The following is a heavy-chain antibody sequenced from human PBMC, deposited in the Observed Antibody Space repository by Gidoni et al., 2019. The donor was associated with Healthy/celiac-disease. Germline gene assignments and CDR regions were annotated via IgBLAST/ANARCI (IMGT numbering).Heavy chain of an antibody. CDR1: GDSVSSNSAA. J-gene: IGHJ3*02. D-gene: IGHD6-6*01. CDR2: TYYRSKWYN. Sequence: QVQLQQSGPGLVKPSQTLSLTCAISGDSVSSNSAAWNWIRQSPSRGLEWLGRTYYRSKWYNDYAVSVKSRITINPDTSKNQFSLQLNSVTPEDTAVYYCARVLREIAARPSDAFDIWGQGTMVTVSS. V-gene: IGHV6-1*01. CDR3: ARVLREIAARPSDAFDI.